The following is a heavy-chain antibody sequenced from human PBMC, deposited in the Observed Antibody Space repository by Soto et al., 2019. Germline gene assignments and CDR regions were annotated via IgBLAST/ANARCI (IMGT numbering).Heavy chain of an antibody. CDR3: ARASDYGDYYSDFDY. CDR1: GYTFTSYG. J-gene: IGHJ4*02. CDR2: ISAYNGNT. V-gene: IGHV1-18*01. Sequence: ASVKVSCKASGYTFTSYGISWVRQAPGQGLEWMGWISAYNGNTNYAQKLQGRVTMTTDTSTSTAYMELRSLRSDDTAVYYCARASDYGDYYSDFDYWGQGTLVTVSS. D-gene: IGHD4-17*01.